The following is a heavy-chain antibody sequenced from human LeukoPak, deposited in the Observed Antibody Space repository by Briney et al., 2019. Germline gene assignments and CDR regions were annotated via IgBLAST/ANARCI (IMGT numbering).Heavy chain of an antibody. D-gene: IGHD1-1*01. Sequence: ASVKVSCKASGGTFSSYAISWVRQAPGQGLEWMRGIIPIFGTANYAQKFQGRVTITADESTSTAYMELSSLRSEDTAVYYCAREDSDWKFDPWGQGTLVTVSS. CDR2: IIPIFGTA. J-gene: IGHJ5*02. V-gene: IGHV1-69*13. CDR1: GGTFSSYA. CDR3: AREDSDWKFDP.